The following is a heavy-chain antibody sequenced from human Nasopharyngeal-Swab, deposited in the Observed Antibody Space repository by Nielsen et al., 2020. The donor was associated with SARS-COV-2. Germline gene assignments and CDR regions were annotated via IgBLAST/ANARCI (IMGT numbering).Heavy chain of an antibody. D-gene: IGHD2-8*01. J-gene: IGHJ6*02. CDR1: GGSITYRF. CDR3: ASGQCINGVCNPTDGLDV. CDR2: ITPFNGNA. Sequence: SVKVSCKASGGSITYRFLHWMRQAPGQALEGMGWITPFNGNAKYAQKFQGRVSITRDGSRTTASLELSSLRPDDTAMYFCASGQCINGVCNPTDGLDVWGQGTSVTVS. V-gene: IGHV1-45*02.